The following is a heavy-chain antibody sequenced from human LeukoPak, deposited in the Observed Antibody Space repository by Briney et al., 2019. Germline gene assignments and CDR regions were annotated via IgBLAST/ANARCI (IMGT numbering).Heavy chain of an antibody. V-gene: IGHV4-38-2*02. D-gene: IGHD6-13*01. CDR3: ARLHSSSWYDGYFDY. CDR2: IYHSGST. CDR1: SYSISSGYY. J-gene: IGHJ4*02. Sequence: PSETLSLTCTVSSYSISSGYYWGWIRQPPGKGLEWIGSIYHSGSTNYNPSLKSRVTISVDTSKNQFSLKLSSVTAADTAVYYCARLHSSSWYDGYFDYWGQGTLVTVSS.